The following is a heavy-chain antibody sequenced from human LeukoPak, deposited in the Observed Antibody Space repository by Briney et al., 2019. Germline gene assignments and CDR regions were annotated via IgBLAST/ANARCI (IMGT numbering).Heavy chain of an antibody. V-gene: IGHV4-34*01. J-gene: IGHJ5*02. Sequence: PSETLSLTCAVYGGSFSGYYWSWIRQPPGKGLEWIGEINHSGSTNYNPSLKSRVTISVDTPKNQFSLKLSSVTAADTAVYYCARGRAYNWNDGAINWFDPWGQGTLVTVSS. CDR2: INHSGST. CDR3: ARGRAYNWNDGAINWFDP. D-gene: IGHD1-1*01. CDR1: GGSFSGYY.